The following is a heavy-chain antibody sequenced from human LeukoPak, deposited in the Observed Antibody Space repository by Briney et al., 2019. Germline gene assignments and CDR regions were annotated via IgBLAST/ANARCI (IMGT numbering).Heavy chain of an antibody. V-gene: IGHV4-59*01. CDR1: GGSISSYY. CDR2: IYYRGNP. D-gene: IGHD6-13*01. Sequence: TSETLSLTCTVSGGSISSYYWSSIRQPPGKGLEWIGYIYYRGNPNQHTSLTSRVPISVDPSNNQFSLKLGYVTAADTAVYYCARGQLSRRAAAVPSLDYWGQGTLVTVSS. CDR3: ARGQLSRRAAAVPSLDY. J-gene: IGHJ4*02.